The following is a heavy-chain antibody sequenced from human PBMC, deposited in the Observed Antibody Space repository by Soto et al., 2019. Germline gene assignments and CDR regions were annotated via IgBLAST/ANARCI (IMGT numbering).Heavy chain of an antibody. V-gene: IGHV3-30*18. CDR3: AKQTGPGSYYNVGSGGYFDY. J-gene: IGHJ4*02. D-gene: IGHD3-10*01. Sequence: GGSLRLSCVASGFTFNNYGMHWVRQAPGKGLEWIVVISFDGGNTYYADSVKGQFTISRDNSKNTLYLEMTTLRVEDTAVYYCAKQTGPGSYYNVGSGGYFDYWGQGTLVTVSS. CDR1: GFTFNNYG. CDR2: ISFDGGNT.